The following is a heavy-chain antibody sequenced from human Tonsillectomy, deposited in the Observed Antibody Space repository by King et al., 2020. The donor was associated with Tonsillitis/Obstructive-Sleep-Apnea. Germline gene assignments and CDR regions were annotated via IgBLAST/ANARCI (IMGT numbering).Heavy chain of an antibody. CDR2: IYYSGST. J-gene: IGHJ3*02. D-gene: IGHD2-21*01. V-gene: IGHV4-39*01. CDR1: GGSISSSSYY. CDR3: ARRVGVVVIAPTFDI. Sequence: QLQESGPGLVKPSETLSLTCTVSGGSISSSSYYWGWIRQPPGKGLEWIGSIYYSGSTYYNPSLKSRVTISVDTSKNQFSLKLSSVTAADTAVYYCARRVGVVVIAPTFDIWGQGTMVTVSS.